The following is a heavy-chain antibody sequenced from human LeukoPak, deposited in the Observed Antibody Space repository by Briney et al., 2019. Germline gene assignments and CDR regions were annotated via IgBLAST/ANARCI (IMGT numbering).Heavy chain of an antibody. V-gene: IGHV5-10-1*01. CDR2: IDPSDSYT. CDR3: AAGIVERDDI. D-gene: IGHD6-13*01. J-gene: IGHJ3*02. Sequence: GESLKISCKGSGYTFTNYWIGWVRQMPGKGLEWMGRIDPSDSYTNYSPSFQGHVTISADKSISTAYLQWSSLKASDTAMYYCAAGIVERDDIWGQGTMVTVSS. CDR1: GYTFTNYW.